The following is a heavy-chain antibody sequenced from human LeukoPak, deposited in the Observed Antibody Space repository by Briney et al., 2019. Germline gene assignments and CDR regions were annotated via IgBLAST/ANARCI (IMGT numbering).Heavy chain of an antibody. CDR2: INPNSGGT. CDR3: ARGYSSSWPGGY. V-gene: IGHV1-2*06. Sequence: ASVKVSCKASGYTFTGYYMHWLRQAPGQGLEWMGRINPNSGGTNYAQKFQGRVTMTRDTSISTAYMELSRLRSDDTAVYYCARGYSSSWPGGYWGQGTLVTVSS. CDR1: GYTFTGYY. J-gene: IGHJ4*02. D-gene: IGHD6-13*01.